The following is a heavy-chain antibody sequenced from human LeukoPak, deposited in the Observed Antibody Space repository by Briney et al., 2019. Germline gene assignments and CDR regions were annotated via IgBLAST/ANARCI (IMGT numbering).Heavy chain of an antibody. J-gene: IGHJ6*02. Sequence: GASVTDSCKATGYTFTSYYMHWVRQAPGQGLEWMGIINPSGGSTSYAQKFQGRVTMTRDTSTSTVYMELSSLRSEDTAVYYCARDRNRLRDYYYGMDVWGQGTTVTVSS. CDR1: GYTFTSYY. CDR2: INPSGGST. D-gene: IGHD5-12*01. V-gene: IGHV1-46*01. CDR3: ARDRNRLRDYYYGMDV.